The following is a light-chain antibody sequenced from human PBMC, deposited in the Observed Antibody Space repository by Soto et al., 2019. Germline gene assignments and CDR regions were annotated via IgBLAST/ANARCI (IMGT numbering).Light chain of an antibody. CDR3: QQLESYPST. J-gene: IGKJ4*01. V-gene: IGKV1-9*01. CDR2: AAS. CDR1: QGISNF. Sequence: IHLTHSPSSLSASVLYRVTITCLASQGISNFLAWYKQKPGKAPKLLIYAASTLQSGVPSRFSGSGSGTDFTLTISSLQPEDFATYYCQQLESYPSTFGGGTKVDIK.